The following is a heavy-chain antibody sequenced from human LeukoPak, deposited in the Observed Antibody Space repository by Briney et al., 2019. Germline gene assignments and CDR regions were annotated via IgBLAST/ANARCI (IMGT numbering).Heavy chain of an antibody. CDR1: GGTFSSYA. Sequence: SVKVSCKASGGTFSSYAISWVRQAPGQALEWMGWITPFNGNTNYAQKFQDRVTITRDRSMSTAHMELSSLRSEDTAMYYCTVDTARNWFDPWGQGTLVTVSS. J-gene: IGHJ5*02. D-gene: IGHD5-18*01. V-gene: IGHV1-45*02. CDR2: ITPFNGNT. CDR3: TVDTARNWFDP.